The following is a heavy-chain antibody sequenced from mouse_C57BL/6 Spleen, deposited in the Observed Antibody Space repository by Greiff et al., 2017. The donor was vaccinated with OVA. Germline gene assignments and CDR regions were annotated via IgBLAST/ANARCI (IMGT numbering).Heavy chain of an antibody. CDR1: GYAFSSYW. D-gene: IGHD2-1*01. Sequence: VQLQQSGAELVKPGASVKISCKASGYAFSSYWMNWVKQRPGKGLEWIGQIYPGDGDTNYNGKFKGKATLTADKSSSTAYMQLSSLTSEDSAVYFCARKGGYGNYYFDYWGQGTTLTVSS. V-gene: IGHV1-80*01. J-gene: IGHJ2*01. CDR2: IYPGDGDT. CDR3: ARKGGYGNYYFDY.